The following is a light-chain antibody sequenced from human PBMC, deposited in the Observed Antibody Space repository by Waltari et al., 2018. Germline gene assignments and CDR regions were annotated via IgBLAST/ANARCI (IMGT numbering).Light chain of an antibody. J-gene: IGLJ1*01. CDR3: SSYADNTIFV. V-gene: IGLV2-8*01. CDR2: EVN. Sequence: QSALTQPPSASGSPGQSVTISCTGTSSDVGAYNHVSWHPQHPGKAPKLMIYEVNKLPSGVPDRFSGSKSGNTASLTVAGLQAEDEADYYCSSYADNTIFVFGTGTKVTVL. CDR1: SSDVGAYNH.